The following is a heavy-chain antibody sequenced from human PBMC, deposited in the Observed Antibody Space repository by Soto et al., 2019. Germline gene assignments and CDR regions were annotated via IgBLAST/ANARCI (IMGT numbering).Heavy chain of an antibody. V-gene: IGHV3-21*01. Sequence: GGSLRLSCAASGFTFSSYSMHWVRQAPGKGLEWVSSIGTRSDIYYADSVKGRFTISRDNAKNSLSLQMNSMTAEDTAVYYCAREDTAWPLAYGLDVWGQGTTVTVSS. J-gene: IGHJ6*02. CDR2: IGTRSDI. D-gene: IGHD2-21*02. CDR1: GFTFSSYS. CDR3: AREDTAWPLAYGLDV.